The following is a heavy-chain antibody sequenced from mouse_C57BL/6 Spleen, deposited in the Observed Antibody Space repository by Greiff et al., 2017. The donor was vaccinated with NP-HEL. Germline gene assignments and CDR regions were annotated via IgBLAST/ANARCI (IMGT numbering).Heavy chain of an antibody. D-gene: IGHD2-4*01. Sequence: QVQLQQSGAELARPGASVKLSCKASGYTFTSYGISWVKQRTGQGLEWIGEIYPRSGNTYYNEKFKGKATLTADKSSSTAYMELRSLTSEDSAVYFCARSRDIYYDYDAWYFDVWGTGTTVTVSS. J-gene: IGHJ1*03. CDR2: IYPRSGNT. V-gene: IGHV1-81*01. CDR1: GYTFTSYG. CDR3: ARSRDIYYDYDAWYFDV.